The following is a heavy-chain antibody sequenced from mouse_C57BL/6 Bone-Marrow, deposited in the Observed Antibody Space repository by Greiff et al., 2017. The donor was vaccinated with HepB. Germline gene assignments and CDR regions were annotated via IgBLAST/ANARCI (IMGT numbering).Heavy chain of an antibody. CDR1: GFTFSSYA. CDR3: AILLRPHFDV. J-gene: IGHJ1*03. V-gene: IGHV5-4*03. CDR2: ISDGGSYT. Sequence: EVKLMESGGGLVKPGGSLKLSCAASGFTFSSYAMSWVRQTPEKRLEWVATISDGGSYTYYPDNVKGRFTISRDNAKNNLYLQMSHLKSEDTAMYYCAILLRPHFDVWGTGTTVTVSS. D-gene: IGHD1-1*01.